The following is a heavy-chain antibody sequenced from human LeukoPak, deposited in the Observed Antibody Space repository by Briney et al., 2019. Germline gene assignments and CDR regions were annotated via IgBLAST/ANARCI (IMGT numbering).Heavy chain of an antibody. J-gene: IGHJ4*02. Sequence: LSLTCTVSGGSISSYYWSWIRQAPGKGLEWLSYINGSGTNLYYADAVRGRFTISRDNAKNSLYLQMNSLRAEDTAVYYCARRDYDSYFDYWGQGTLVTVSS. V-gene: IGHV3-11*04. CDR3: ARRDYDSYFDY. CDR1: GGSISSYY. D-gene: IGHD4-17*01. CDR2: INGSGTNL.